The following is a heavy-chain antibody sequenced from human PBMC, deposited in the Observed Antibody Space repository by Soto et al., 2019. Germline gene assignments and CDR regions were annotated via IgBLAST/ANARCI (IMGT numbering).Heavy chain of an antibody. D-gene: IGHD2-21*02. V-gene: IGHV4-39*01. CDR2: IYYSGSS. Sequence: QLQLQESGPGLVKPSETLSLTCSVSGGSISSSSYFWGWIRQPPGKVLEWIGSIYYSGSSFYNPTPKSRVTASVHTSKNQFSLKLSSVTAADTAVYYCARHPSDFWFDPWGQGTLVTVSS. CDR3: ARHPSDFWFDP. CDR1: GGSISSSSYF. J-gene: IGHJ5*02.